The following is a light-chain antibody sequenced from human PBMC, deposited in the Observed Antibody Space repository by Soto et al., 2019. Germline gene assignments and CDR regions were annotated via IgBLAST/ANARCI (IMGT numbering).Light chain of an antibody. CDR2: EVN. Sequence: QSALTQPASVSGSPGQSITISCTGTSSDVGGYNYVSWYQQHPGKAPKLMIYEVNNRPSGVSNRFSGSKSGNTASLTISGLQAEDEADYYCSSYTSNSIVFGTGTKLTVL. CDR1: SSDVGGYNY. CDR3: SSYTSNSIV. J-gene: IGLJ1*01. V-gene: IGLV2-14*01.